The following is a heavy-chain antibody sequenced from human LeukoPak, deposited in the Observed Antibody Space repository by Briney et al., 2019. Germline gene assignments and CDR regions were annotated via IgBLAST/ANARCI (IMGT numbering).Heavy chain of an antibody. D-gene: IGHD3-10*01. CDR1: GASISGHY. CDR2: VHTSRGT. CDR3: AKGGESSLPFDY. Sequence: SETLSLTCIVSGASISGHYWSWIRQPAGKEPEWIGRVHTSRGTNYNSSLKSRLTMSVDTSKNQFSLHLTSVTAADTAVYYCAKGGESSLPFDYWGQGTLVTVSS. V-gene: IGHV4-4*07. J-gene: IGHJ4*02.